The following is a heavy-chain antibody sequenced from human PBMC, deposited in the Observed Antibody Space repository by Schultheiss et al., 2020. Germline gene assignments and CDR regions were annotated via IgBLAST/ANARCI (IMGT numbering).Heavy chain of an antibody. Sequence: SQTLSLTCSVSRSSFRSYYWSWIRQPPGRGLEWIGEIYHSGSTNYNPSLKSRVTISVDKSKNQFSLKLSSVTAADTAVYYCARITTPGLGSAFDIWGQGTMVTVSS. D-gene: IGHD3-16*01. CDR1: RSSFRSYY. CDR2: IYHSGST. V-gene: IGHV4-59*12. CDR3: ARITTPGLGSAFDI. J-gene: IGHJ3*02.